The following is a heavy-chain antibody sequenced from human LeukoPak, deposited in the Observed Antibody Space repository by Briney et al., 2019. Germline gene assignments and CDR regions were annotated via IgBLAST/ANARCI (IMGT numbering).Heavy chain of an antibody. CDR1: GLIFGSYA. CDR2: ISGSGGST. CDR3: SKDRSWINDVCHGDFDY. D-gene: IGHD2-8*01. Sequence: GGSLRLSCAASGLIFGSYAMSWVRQAPGKGLEWVSTISGSGGSTYYADSVKGRFTISRDNSKNTVYLQMNSLRAEDTAVYYFSKDRSWINDVCHGDFDYWGQGTLVTVSS. J-gene: IGHJ4*02. V-gene: IGHV3-23*01.